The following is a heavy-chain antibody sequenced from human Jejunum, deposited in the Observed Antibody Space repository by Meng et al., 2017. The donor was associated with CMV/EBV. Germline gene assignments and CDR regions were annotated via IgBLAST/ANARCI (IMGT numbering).Heavy chain of an antibody. D-gene: IGHD1-26*01. CDR3: ATTYSGRYETS. V-gene: IGHV1-2*06. CDR2: INPKNGDT. Sequence: CKASGYTFTGYQMHWVRQAPGQGLEWVGRINPKNGDTKYTEKFQGRVTMTRDTSITTAYMEVSRLRSDDTALYYCATTYSGRYETSWGQGTLVTVSS. J-gene: IGHJ4*02. CDR1: GYTFTGYQ.